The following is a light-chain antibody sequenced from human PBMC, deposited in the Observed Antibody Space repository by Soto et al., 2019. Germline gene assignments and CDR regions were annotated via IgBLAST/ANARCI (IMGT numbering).Light chain of an antibody. CDR2: DAS. CDR1: QSVSSSY. V-gene: IGKV3-15*01. Sequence: EIVLTQSPGTLSLSPGERATLSCGAIQSVSSSYLAWYQQKPGLAPRLLIYDASTRATGIPARFSGSGSGTEFTLTISSLQSEDFAVYYCQQYNNWPPWTFGQGTKVDIK. J-gene: IGKJ1*01. CDR3: QQYNNWPPWT.